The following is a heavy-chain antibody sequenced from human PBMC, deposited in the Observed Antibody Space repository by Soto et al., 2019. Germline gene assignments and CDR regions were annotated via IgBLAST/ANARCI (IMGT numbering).Heavy chain of an antibody. CDR2: IVVGSGNT. CDR3: AAVDSSGWYDSVGAFDI. D-gene: IGHD6-19*01. Sequence: GASVKVSCKASGFTFTSSAVQWVRQARGQRLEWIGWIVVGSGNTNYAQKFQERVTITRDMSTSTAYMELSSLRSEDTAVYYCAAVDSSGWYDSVGAFDIRGQGTMVTVSS. CDR1: GFTFTSSA. J-gene: IGHJ3*02. V-gene: IGHV1-58*01.